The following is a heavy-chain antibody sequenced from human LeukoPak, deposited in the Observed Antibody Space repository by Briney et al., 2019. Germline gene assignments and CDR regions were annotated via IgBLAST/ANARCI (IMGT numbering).Heavy chain of an antibody. V-gene: IGHV4-39*01. Sequence: SETLSLTCTVSDGSIINYYWGWVRQAPGKGLEWIGSIYYSGSTYYNPSLKSRVTISVDTSKNQFSLKLSSVTAADTAVYYCAKTYYSSRAHYYYYYYMDVWGKGTTVTISS. CDR1: DGSIINYY. CDR2: IYYSGST. J-gene: IGHJ6*03. CDR3: AKTYYSSRAHYYYYYYMDV. D-gene: IGHD3-10*01.